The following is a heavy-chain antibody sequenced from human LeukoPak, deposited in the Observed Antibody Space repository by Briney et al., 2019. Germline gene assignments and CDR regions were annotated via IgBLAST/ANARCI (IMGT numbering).Heavy chain of an antibody. CDR1: GYSISSGYF. D-gene: IGHD3-22*01. CDR2: ISHSGSS. CDR3: ARDGYYYDGSFEY. V-gene: IGHV4-38-2*02. J-gene: IGHJ4*02. Sequence: SETLSLTCAVSGYSISSGYFWAWIRQPPGKGLEWIGSISHSGSSYSKPSLKSRVIISVDTSNNKFSLKLTSVTAADTATYYCARDGYYYDGSFEYWGQGIRVAVSS.